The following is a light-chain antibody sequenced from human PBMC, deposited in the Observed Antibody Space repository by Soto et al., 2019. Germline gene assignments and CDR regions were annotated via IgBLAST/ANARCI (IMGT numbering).Light chain of an antibody. J-gene: IGLJ3*02. CDR1: SSNIGSNT. V-gene: IGLV1-44*01. Sequence: QSVLTQPPSASGTPGQRVTISCSGSSSNIGSNTVNWYQQLPGTAPTLLIYSNNQRPSGVPDRFSGSKSGTSASLAVNGLQYEDEADYYCAAWDDSLNGPLFGGGTKLTFL. CDR3: AAWDDSLNGPL. CDR2: SNN.